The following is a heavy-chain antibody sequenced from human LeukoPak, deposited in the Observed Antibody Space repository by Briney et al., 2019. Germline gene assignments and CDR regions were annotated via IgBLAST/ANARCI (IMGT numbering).Heavy chain of an antibody. Sequence: GVSVKVPYKASGYSFHRYDIHWVRQAAAQGLDWMGWMKANSGNTGYAQKLQGRVTMTRNTSISTAYMELSSLRAEDTAVYYCAAKLNDYSNWGFDPWGQGTLVTVSS. D-gene: IGHD4-11*01. V-gene: IGHV1-8*01. CDR2: MKANSGNT. CDR3: AAKLNDYSNWGFDP. CDR1: GYSFHRYD. J-gene: IGHJ5*02.